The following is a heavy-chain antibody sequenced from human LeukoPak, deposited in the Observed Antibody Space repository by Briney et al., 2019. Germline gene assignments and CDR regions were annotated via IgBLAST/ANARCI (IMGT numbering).Heavy chain of an antibody. Sequence: WASVKVSCKASGYTSTSYYMHWVRQAPGQGLEWMGIITPSGGSTSYAQKFQGRVTMTRETSTSTVYMELSSLRSEDTAVYYCARDRAVVAAAQYYMDVWGKGTTVTISS. V-gene: IGHV1-46*01. D-gene: IGHD2-15*01. CDR1: GYTSTSYY. J-gene: IGHJ6*03. CDR2: ITPSGGST. CDR3: ARDRAVVAAAQYYMDV.